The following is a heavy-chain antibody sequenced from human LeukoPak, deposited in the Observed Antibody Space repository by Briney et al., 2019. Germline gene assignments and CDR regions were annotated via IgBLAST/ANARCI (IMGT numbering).Heavy chain of an antibody. CDR2: MNPNSGNT. CDR3: AKYYYYDSSAITD. CDR1: GYTFTSYD. D-gene: IGHD3-22*01. J-gene: IGHJ4*02. V-gene: IGHV1-8*01. Sequence: GDSVKVSCKASGYTFTSYDINWVRQATGQGLEWMGWMNPNSGNTGYAQKFQGRVTMTRNTSISTAYMELSSLRSEDTAVYYCAKYYYYDSSAITDWGQGTLVTVSS.